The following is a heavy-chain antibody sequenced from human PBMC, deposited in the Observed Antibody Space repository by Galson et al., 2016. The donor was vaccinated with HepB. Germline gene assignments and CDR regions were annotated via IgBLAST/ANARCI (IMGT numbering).Heavy chain of an antibody. J-gene: IGHJ6*03. CDR3: AKMSGHPTDAYYMDV. CDR2: IWFDGSDQ. CDR1: GFIFSSYG. Sequence: SLRLSCAASGFIFSSYGMYWVRQSPGKALESVAVIWFDGSDQYYADSVKGRFTISRDNSKNTLYLQMNSLRAEDTAEYYCAKMSGHPTDAYYMDVWGKGTTVTVSS. D-gene: IGHD1-26*01. V-gene: IGHV3-33*06.